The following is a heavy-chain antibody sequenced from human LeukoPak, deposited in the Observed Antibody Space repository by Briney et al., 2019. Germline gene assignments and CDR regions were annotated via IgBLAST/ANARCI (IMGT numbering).Heavy chain of an antibody. Sequence: GGSLRLSCAASGFTFSAYGMHWVRQAPGKGLEWVALIPYDGSNKYYADSVKGRFTISRDNSKNTLYLQMNSLRTEDTAVYYCAKDRYSGSYLQSGPCAHWGQGTLVTVSS. J-gene: IGHJ4*02. CDR1: GFTFSAYG. D-gene: IGHD1-26*01. V-gene: IGHV3-30*18. CDR3: AKDRYSGSYLQSGPCAH. CDR2: IPYDGSNK.